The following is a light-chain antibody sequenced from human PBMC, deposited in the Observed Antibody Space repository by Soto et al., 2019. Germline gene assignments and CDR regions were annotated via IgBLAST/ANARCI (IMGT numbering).Light chain of an antibody. CDR1: SSDVGGYNY. V-gene: IGLV2-11*01. J-gene: IGLJ3*02. Sequence: QSVLIQPRSVSGSPGQSVTISCTGTSSDVGGYNYVSWYQQHPGKAPKLIIYDVSKRPSGVPDRFSGSKSGNTASLTISGLQAEDEADYYCCSYAGTYTLWVFGGGTKVTVL. CDR3: CSYAGTYTLWV. CDR2: DVS.